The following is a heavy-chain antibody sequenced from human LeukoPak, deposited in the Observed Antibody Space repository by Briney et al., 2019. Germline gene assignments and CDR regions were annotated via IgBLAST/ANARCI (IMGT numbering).Heavy chain of an antibody. CDR3: ASYSYVSRVPSNY. J-gene: IGHJ4*02. CDR2: ISGSGDRS. CDR1: GFTFSSYA. V-gene: IGHV3-23*01. Sequence: TGGSLRLSCTASGFTFSSYAMSWVRQAPGKGLELVSGISGSGDRSDYADSVKGRFTVSRDNSKSTLFLQMNSLRAEDTAVYYCASYSYVSRVPSNYWGQGTLVTVSS. D-gene: IGHD5-18*01.